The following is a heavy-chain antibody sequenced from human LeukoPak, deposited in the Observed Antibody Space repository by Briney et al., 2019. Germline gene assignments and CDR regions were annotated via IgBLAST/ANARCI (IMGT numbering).Heavy chain of an antibody. CDR1: GFTFSSYA. V-gene: IGHV3-23*01. CDR3: AKDHNDFWSGYPPN. CDR2: ISGSGGST. D-gene: IGHD3-3*01. J-gene: IGHJ4*02. Sequence: PGGSLRLSCAASGFTFSSYAMSWVRQAPGKGLEWVSAISGSGGSTYYADSVEGRFTISRDNSKNTLYLQMNSLRADDTAVYYCAKDHNDFWSGYPPNWGQGTLVTVSS.